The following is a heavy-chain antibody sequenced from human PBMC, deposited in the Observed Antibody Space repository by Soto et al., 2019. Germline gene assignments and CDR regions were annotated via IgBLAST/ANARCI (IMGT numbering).Heavy chain of an antibody. CDR3: AKERSSGYYFFDY. CDR1: GFTFSNYA. CDR2: ISGSDGST. Sequence: EVQLLESGGGLVQPGGSLRLSCAASGFTFSNYAMSCVRQAPGEGLEWVSTISGSDGSTYYADSVKGRFTISRDISKNTLYLQMNSLRAEDTAIYYCAKERSSGYYFFDYWGQGTLVTVSS. D-gene: IGHD5-12*01. J-gene: IGHJ4*02. V-gene: IGHV3-23*01.